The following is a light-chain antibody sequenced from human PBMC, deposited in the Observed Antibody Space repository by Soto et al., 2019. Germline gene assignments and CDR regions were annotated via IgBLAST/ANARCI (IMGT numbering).Light chain of an antibody. V-gene: IGLV1-40*01. CDR3: LSFDSSLSVV. Sequence: QSVLTQPPSVSGAPGQRVTISCTGSSSNIGAGYDVHWYQQLPGSAPKLLIYGNTNPPSGGPDRFSGSKSGTSASLAITGLQAEDEADYYCLSFDSSLSVVVGGGTKLTVL. CDR1: SSNIGAGYD. J-gene: IGLJ2*01. CDR2: GNT.